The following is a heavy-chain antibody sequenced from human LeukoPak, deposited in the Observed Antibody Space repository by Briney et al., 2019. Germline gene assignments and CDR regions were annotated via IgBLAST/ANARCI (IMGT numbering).Heavy chain of an antibody. V-gene: IGHV3-23*01. Sequence: PGGSLRLSYAASGFTFSSYAMSWVRQAPGKGLEWVSAISGSGGSTYYADSVKGRLSISRDNSKNTLYLQMKSLRADDTAVYYCATGSSDWYKDFQHWGQGTLVTVSS. CDR2: ISGSGGST. D-gene: IGHD6-19*01. CDR3: ATGSSDWYKDFQH. CDR1: GFTFSSYA. J-gene: IGHJ1*01.